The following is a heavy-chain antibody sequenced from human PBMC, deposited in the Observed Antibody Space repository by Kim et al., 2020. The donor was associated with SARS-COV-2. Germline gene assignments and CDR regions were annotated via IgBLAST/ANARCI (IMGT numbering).Heavy chain of an antibody. D-gene: IGHD3-3*01. V-gene: IGHV3-33*06. CDR1: GFTFSSYG. J-gene: IGHJ6*02. Sequence: GGSLRLSCAASGFTFSSYGMHWVRQAPGKGLEWVAVIWDDGSNKYYADSVKGRFTISRDNSKNTLYLQMNSLRAEDTAVYYCAKEERFFEWWKSGMDVWGQGATVTVSS. CDR3: AKEERFFEWWKSGMDV. CDR2: IWDDGSNK.